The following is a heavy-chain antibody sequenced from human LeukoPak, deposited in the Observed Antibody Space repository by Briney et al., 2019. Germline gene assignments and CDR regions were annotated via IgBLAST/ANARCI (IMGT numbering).Heavy chain of an antibody. CDR2: SRSNSYGGTT. D-gene: IGHD3-16*01. J-gene: IGHJ4*02. V-gene: IGHV3-49*04. CDR3: TRGLRPGY. CDR1: GFTFVDYA. Sequence: GGSLRLSCTASGFTFVDYAMTWVRQAPGKGLEGVGFSRSNSYGGTTEYAASVKGRFTISRDDSKSIAYLQMNSLKTEDTAVYYCTRGLRPGYWGQGTLVTVSS.